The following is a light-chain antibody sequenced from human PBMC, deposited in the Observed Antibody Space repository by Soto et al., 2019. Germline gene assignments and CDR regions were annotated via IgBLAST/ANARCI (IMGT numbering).Light chain of an antibody. J-gene: IGKJ5*01. V-gene: IGKV3-20*01. CDR1: QSIRRS. Sequence: EIVLTQSPAILSVSPGERATLSCRASQSIRRSLACYQQKPGQAPRLLISDASTRATGIPARFSGSGSGTDFTLTISGLEPDDFAVYYCQQHGTSPITFGQGTRLEI. CDR2: DAS. CDR3: QQHGTSPIT.